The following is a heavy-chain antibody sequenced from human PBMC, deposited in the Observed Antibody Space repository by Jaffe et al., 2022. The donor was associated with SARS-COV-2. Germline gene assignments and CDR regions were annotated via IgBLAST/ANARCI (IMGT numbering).Heavy chain of an antibody. CDR1: GDSINSASYY. D-gene: IGHD3-22*01. J-gene: IGHJ4*02. Sequence: QVQLQESGPGLVKPSQTLSLTCTVSGDSINSASYYWSWIRQPAGKGLEWIGRMSKSGSTNYNPSLKSRVTISLDTSKNQFSLKLSSVTAADTAVYYCARGGPNYHDSSGYYYWGQGTLVTVSS. CDR3: ARGGPNYHDSSGYYY. V-gene: IGHV4-61*02. CDR2: MSKSGST.